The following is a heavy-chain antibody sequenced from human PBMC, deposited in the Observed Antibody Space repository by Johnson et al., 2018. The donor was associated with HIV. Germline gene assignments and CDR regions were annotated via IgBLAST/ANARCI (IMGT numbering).Heavy chain of an antibody. CDR2: ISSSCSTI. Sequence: VQLVESGGGVVRPGGSLRLSCAASGFTFDDYGMSWIRQAPGKGLEWVSYISSSCSTIYYADSVKGRFTISRDNAKNSLYLQMNSLRGEDTALYYCARARGQLTRGDDAFDIWGQGTMVTVSS. CDR3: ARARGQLTRGDDAFDI. J-gene: IGHJ3*02. V-gene: IGHV3-48*04. CDR1: GFTFDDYG. D-gene: IGHD6-13*01.